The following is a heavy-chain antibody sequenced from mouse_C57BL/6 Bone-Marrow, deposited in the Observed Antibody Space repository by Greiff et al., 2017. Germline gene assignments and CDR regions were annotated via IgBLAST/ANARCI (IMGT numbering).Heavy chain of an antibody. V-gene: IGHV1-81*01. D-gene: IGHD2-4*01. CDR2: IYPRSGNT. J-gene: IGHJ2*01. CDR1: GYTFTSYG. Sequence: VKLQQSGAELARPGASVKLSCKASGYTFTSYGISWVKQRTGQGLEWIGEIYPRSGNTSYNEKFKGKATLTEEKSSSTADMELRSLTSEDSAVYFCAREPIYYDYYYFDYWGQGTTLTVSS. CDR3: AREPIYYDYYYFDY.